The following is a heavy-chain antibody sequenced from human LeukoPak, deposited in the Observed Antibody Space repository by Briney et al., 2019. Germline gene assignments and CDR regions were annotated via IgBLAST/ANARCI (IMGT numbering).Heavy chain of an antibody. CDR2: IYYSGST. J-gene: IGHJ4*02. CDR1: GDSISNGAFY. V-gene: IGHV4-31*03. CDR3: ARLGTSWDLRGAIDY. Sequence: PSQTLSLTCTVSGDSISNGAFYWSWIRQHPGKGLEWIGYIYYSGSTHHTPSLDSRITMSVDTTKNQVSLKLSSVTAADTAVYYCARLGTSWDLRGAIDYWGQGTLVTVSS. D-gene: IGHD2-2*01.